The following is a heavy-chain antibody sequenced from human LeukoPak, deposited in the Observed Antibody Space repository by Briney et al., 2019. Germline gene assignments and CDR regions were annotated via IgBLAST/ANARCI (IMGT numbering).Heavy chain of an antibody. J-gene: IGHJ5*02. V-gene: IGHV1-18*01. CDR3: ARNDIVVVPAALPGPYNWFDP. D-gene: IGHD2-2*01. CDR2: ISAYNGNT. CDR1: GYTFTSYG. Sequence: RGASVKVSCKASGYTFTSYGISWVRQAPGQGLEWMGWISAYNGNTNYAQKLQGRVTMTTDTSTSTAYMELRSLRSDDTAVYYCARNDIVVVPAALPGPYNWFDPWGQGTLVTVSS.